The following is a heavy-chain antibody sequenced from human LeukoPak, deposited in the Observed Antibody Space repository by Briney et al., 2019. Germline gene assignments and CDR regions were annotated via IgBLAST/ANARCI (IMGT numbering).Heavy chain of an antibody. V-gene: IGHV4-59*01. J-gene: IGHJ6*03. CDR2: IYYSGYT. Sequence: SETLSLTCTVSGGSIRSYYWSWIRQPPGKGLEWIGYIYYSGYTNYNPSLKSRVTISVDTSKNQFSLKLSSVTAADTAVYYCARTTMVRGTYYMDVWGKGTTVTISS. CDR1: GGSIRSYY. CDR3: ARTTMVRGTYYMDV. D-gene: IGHD3-10*01.